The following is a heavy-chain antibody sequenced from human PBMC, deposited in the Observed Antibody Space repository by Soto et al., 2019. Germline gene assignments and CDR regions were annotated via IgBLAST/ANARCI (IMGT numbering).Heavy chain of an antibody. Sequence: SETLSLTCTVSGGSFKSGSYSWSWIRQPPGKGLEWIGYVYHTGRTSYNPSLKSRVSISMDTSKNQFSLKLSSVTAADTAVYYCARHTTMITFGGVSQGVWFDPWGQGTLVTVSS. CDR3: ARHTTMITFGGVSQGVWFDP. J-gene: IGHJ5*02. V-gene: IGHV4-61*01. CDR1: GGSFKSGSYS. CDR2: VYHTGRT. D-gene: IGHD3-16*01.